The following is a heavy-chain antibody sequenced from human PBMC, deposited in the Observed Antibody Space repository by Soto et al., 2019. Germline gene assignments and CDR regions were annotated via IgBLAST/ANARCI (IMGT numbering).Heavy chain of an antibody. V-gene: IGHV4-30-2*01. CDR2: IYHSGST. CDR1: GGSISSGGYS. CDR3: ARGLCRGGSCSFDP. Sequence: QLQLQESGSGLVKPSQTLSLTCAVSGGSISSGGYSWSWIRQPPGKGLEWIGYIYHSGSTYYNPSLKSRVTRSVDMSKIQFSLKVSSVTAADTAVYYCARGLCRGGSCSFDPWGQGTLVTVSS. J-gene: IGHJ5*02. D-gene: IGHD2-15*01.